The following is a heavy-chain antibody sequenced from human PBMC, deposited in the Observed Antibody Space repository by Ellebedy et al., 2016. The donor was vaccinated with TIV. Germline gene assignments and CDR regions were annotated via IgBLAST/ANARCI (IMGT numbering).Heavy chain of an antibody. Sequence: GESLKISCAASGFTFYSYWMHWVRQVPGKGLVWVSRITGDGSGTTYADSVKGRFTVSRDNVKNTLYLQMNSLRAEDTAVYYCARPPPNTGGDAFDIWGQGTIVTVSS. CDR1: GFTFYSYW. D-gene: IGHD7-27*01. CDR2: ITGDGSGT. CDR3: ARPPPNTGGDAFDI. J-gene: IGHJ3*02. V-gene: IGHV3-74*01.